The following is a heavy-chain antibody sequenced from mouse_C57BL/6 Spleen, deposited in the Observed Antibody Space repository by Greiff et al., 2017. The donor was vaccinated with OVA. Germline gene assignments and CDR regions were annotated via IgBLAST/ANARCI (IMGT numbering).Heavy chain of an antibody. CDR2: IDPETGGT. D-gene: IGHD1-1*01. V-gene: IGHV1-15*01. J-gene: IGHJ1*03. CDR3: TRYAGYYPYWHFDV. Sequence: QVHVKQSGAELVRPGASVTLSCKASGYTFTDYEMHWVKQTPVHGLEWIGAIDPETGGTAYNQKFKGKAILTADKSSSTAYMELRSLTSEDSAVYDGTRYAGYYPYWHFDVWGTGTTLTVSS. CDR1: GYTFTDYE.